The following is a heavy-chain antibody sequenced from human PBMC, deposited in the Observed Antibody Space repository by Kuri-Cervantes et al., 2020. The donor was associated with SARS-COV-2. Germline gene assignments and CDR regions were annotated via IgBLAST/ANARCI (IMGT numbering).Heavy chain of an antibody. V-gene: IGHV3-23*01. CDR1: GFTFSSYA. CDR2: ISGSGGST. Sequence: LSLTWAASGFTFSSYAMSWVRQAPGKGLEWVSAISGSGGSTYYADSVKGRFTISRDNSKNTLYLQMNSLRAEDTAVYYCAKDTDYTHDYWGQGTLVTVSS. D-gene: IGHD4-11*01. CDR3: AKDTDYTHDY. J-gene: IGHJ4*02.